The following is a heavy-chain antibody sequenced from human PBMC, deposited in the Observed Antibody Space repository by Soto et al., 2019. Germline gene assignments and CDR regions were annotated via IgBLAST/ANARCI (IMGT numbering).Heavy chain of an antibody. V-gene: IGHV1-46*02. CDR3: AADHIAYSSSGVLDY. CDR2: INPSGAYT. Sequence: ASVKVSCKTSGNTLNSHYVHWVRQAPGQGLEWMGIINPSGAYTSYAQKFQGRVTMTRDTSASAVYMEVSSLRSEDTAVYYCAADHIAYSSSGVLDYWG. CDR1: GNTLNSHY. J-gene: IGHJ4*01. D-gene: IGHD6-6*01.